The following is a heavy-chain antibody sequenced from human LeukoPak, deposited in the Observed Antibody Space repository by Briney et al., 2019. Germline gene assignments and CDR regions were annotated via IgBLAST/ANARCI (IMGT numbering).Heavy chain of an antibody. J-gene: IGHJ5*02. CDR2: IYTSGST. Sequence: PSETLSLTCTVSGGSISSGGYYWSWIRQPAGKGLEWIGRIYTSGSTNYNPSLKSRVTMSVDTSKNQFSLKLSSVTAADTAVYYCARDHDFWSGSNWFDPWGQGTLVTVSS. CDR1: GGSISSGGYY. V-gene: IGHV4-61*02. D-gene: IGHD3-3*01. CDR3: ARDHDFWSGSNWFDP.